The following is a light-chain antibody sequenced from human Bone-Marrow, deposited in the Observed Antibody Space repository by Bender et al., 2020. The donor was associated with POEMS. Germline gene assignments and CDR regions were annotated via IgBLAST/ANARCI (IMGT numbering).Light chain of an antibody. V-gene: IGLV2-14*01. J-gene: IGLJ3*02. CDR2: DVS. CDR1: SSDIGAYNY. Sequence: QSALTQPASVSGSPGQSITISCTGTSSDIGAYNYVSWYQQLPGKAPQLMIYDVSIRPSGVSNRFSGSRSGTSASLAISGLQSEDEADYYCAVWDDSLNGWVFGGGTKLTVL. CDR3: AVWDDSLNGWV.